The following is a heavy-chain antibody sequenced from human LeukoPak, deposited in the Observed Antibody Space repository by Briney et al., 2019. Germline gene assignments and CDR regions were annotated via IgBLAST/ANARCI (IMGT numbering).Heavy chain of an antibody. CDR2: ISLDGNNK. CDR3: ATALKNVLLWFGEFLVY. V-gene: IGHV3-30-3*01. J-gene: IGHJ4*02. CDR1: GFNFSSYA. Sequence: GRSLRLSCAASGFNFSSYAIHWVRQAPGKGLEWVAIISLDGNNKYYADSVKGRFTISRDNSKNTLYLQMNNLGPEDTAVYYCATALKNVLLWFGEFLVYWGQGTLVTVSS. D-gene: IGHD3-10*01.